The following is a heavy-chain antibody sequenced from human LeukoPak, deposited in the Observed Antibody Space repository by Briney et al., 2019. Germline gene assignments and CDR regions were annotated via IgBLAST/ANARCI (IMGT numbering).Heavy chain of an antibody. CDR2: ISYDGSNK. CDR3: ARTSWAAEDWYMFFDY. D-gene: IGHD3-9*01. V-gene: IGHV3-30*03. J-gene: IGHJ4*02. CDR1: GFTFSSYG. Sequence: PGGSLRLSCAASGFTFSSYGMHWVRQAPGKGLEWVAVISYDGSNKYYADSVKGRFTISRDNSKNTLYLQMNSLRAEDTAVYSCARTSWAAEDWYMFFDYWGQGTLVTVSS.